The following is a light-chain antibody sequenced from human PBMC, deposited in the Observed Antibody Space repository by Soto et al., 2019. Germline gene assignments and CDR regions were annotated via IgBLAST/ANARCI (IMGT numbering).Light chain of an antibody. Sequence: NFMLTQPHSVSESPGKTVTISCTRSSGSIASNYVQWYQQRPGSAPTTVIYEDNQRPSGVPDRFSGSIDSSSNSASLTISGLKTEDEADYYCQSYDSSKSVVFGGGPKLTVL. J-gene: IGLJ2*01. CDR2: EDN. CDR1: SGSIASNY. V-gene: IGLV6-57*04. CDR3: QSYDSSKSVV.